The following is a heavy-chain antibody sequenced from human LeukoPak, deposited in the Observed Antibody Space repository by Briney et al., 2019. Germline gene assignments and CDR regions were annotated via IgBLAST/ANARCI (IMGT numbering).Heavy chain of an antibody. CDR3: ARERLGELSFDDFDY. CDR1: GYTFTGYY. CDR2: INPHSGGT. V-gene: IGHV1-2*06. Sequence: ASVKVSCKASGYTFTGYYMHWVRQAPGQGLEWIGRINPHSGGTNYAQKFQGRVTMTRDTSISTAYMELSRLRSDDTSVYYCARERLGELSFDDFDYWGQGILVTVSS. D-gene: IGHD3-16*02. J-gene: IGHJ4*02.